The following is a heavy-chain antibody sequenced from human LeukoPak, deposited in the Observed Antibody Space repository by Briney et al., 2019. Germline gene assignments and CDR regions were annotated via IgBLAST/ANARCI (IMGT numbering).Heavy chain of an antibody. V-gene: IGHV3-30*03. D-gene: IGHD3-10*01. J-gene: IGHJ3*02. CDR3: ARGRDLPAFDI. Sequence: GGSLRLSCAASGFTFNRYGMHWVRQAPGKGLEWVAIISSDGTNKFYIDSVKGRFTISRDNSKNTLYLQMDSLRVEDTAVYYCARGRDLPAFDIWGQGTLVTVSS. CDR1: GFTFNRYG. CDR2: ISSDGTNK.